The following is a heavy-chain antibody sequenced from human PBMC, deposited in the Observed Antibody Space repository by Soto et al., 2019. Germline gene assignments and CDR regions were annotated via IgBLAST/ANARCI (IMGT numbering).Heavy chain of an antibody. CDR3: AKEWSPRSASDS. CDR2: ISGSGDKT. D-gene: IGHD2-15*01. CDR1: GFTFRSYA. Sequence: GGSLSLSCKASGFTFRSYAISWVRHTPGKGLEWVSSISGSGDKTYYADSVKGRFTFSRDNSKNTLYLQMNSLRVDDTAVYYCAKEWSPRSASDSWGQGILVTVSS. V-gene: IGHV3-23*01. J-gene: IGHJ4*02.